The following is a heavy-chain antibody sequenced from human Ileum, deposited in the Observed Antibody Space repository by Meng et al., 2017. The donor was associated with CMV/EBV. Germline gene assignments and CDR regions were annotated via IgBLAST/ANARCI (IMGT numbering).Heavy chain of an antibody. CDR2: INHSGST. D-gene: IGHD2-2*01. CDR1: GGSFSGYY. CDR3: ARGPWNSVVVPVGPGWFDP. V-gene: IGHV4-34*01. J-gene: IGHJ5*02. Sequence: SETLSLTCAVYGGSFSGYYWSWIRQPPGKGLEWIREINHSGSTNYNTSLKSRVTISVDTSKNQFSLKLSSVTAADTAVYYCARGPWNSVVVPVGPGWFDPWGQGTLVTVSS.